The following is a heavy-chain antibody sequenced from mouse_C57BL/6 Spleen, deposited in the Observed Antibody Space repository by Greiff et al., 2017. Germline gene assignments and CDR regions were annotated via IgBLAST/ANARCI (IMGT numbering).Heavy chain of an antibody. Sequence: EVKLVESGGGLVKPGGSLKLSCAASGFTFSSYAMSWVRQTPEKRLEWVATISDGGSYTYYPDNVKGRFTISRDNAKNNLYLQMSHLKSEDTAMYYCARDQIWGYAMDYWGQGTSVTVSS. CDR2: ISDGGSYT. CDR3: ARDQIWGYAMDY. CDR1: GFTFSSYA. D-gene: IGHD1-1*02. J-gene: IGHJ4*01. V-gene: IGHV5-4*01.